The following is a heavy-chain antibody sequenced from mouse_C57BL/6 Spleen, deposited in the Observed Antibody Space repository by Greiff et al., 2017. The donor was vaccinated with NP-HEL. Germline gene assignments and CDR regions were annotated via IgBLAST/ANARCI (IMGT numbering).Heavy chain of an antibody. Sequence: VQLQQSGPELVKPGASVKMSCKASGYTFTDYYMHWVKQSPGKGLEWIGDINPNNGGTSYNQKFKGKATLTVDKSSSTAYMELRSLTSEDSAVYYCARPWFAYWGQGTLVTVSA. CDR1: GYTFTDYY. J-gene: IGHJ3*01. CDR2: INPNNGGT. CDR3: ARPWFAY. V-gene: IGHV1-26*01.